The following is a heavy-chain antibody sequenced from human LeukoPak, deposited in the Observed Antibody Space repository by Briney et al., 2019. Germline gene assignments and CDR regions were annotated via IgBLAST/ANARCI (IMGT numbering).Heavy chain of an antibody. V-gene: IGHV4-61*02. D-gene: IGHD6-13*01. CDR1: GGSISSGSYY. CDR2: IYTSGST. Sequence: SETLSLTCTVSGGSISSGSYYWSWIRQPAGKGLEWIGRIYTSGSTNYNPSLKSRVTISVDTSKNQFSLKLSSVTAADTAVYYCASSKYSSIRELDAFDIWGQGTMVTVSS. J-gene: IGHJ3*02. CDR3: ASSKYSSIRELDAFDI.